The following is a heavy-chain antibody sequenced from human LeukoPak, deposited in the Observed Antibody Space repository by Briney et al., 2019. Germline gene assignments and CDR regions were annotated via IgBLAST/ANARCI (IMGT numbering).Heavy chain of an antibody. CDR1: GFTVSSNY. V-gene: IGHV3-66*02. Sequence: GGSLRLSCAASGFTVSSNYMSWVRQAPGKGLEWVSVIYSGGSTYYADSVKGRFTISRDNSKNTLYLQMNSLRAEDTAVYYCARDLDRRWLQYIGGDYWGQGTLVTVSS. CDR3: ARDLDRRWLQYIGGDY. J-gene: IGHJ4*02. CDR2: IYSGGST. D-gene: IGHD5-24*01.